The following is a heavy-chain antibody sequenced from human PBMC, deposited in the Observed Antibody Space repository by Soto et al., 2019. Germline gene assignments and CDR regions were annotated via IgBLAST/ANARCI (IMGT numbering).Heavy chain of an antibody. D-gene: IGHD6-13*01. CDR1: GGTFSSYA. Sequence: VKVLCKDSGGTFSSYARSWVRQAPGQGLEWMGGIIPIFGTANYAQKFQGRVTITADESTSTAYMELSSLRSEDTAVYYCARDPLEQQLGPYYYYGMDVWGQGTTVTRSS. J-gene: IGHJ6*02. V-gene: IGHV1-69*13. CDR2: IIPIFGTA. CDR3: ARDPLEQQLGPYYYYGMDV.